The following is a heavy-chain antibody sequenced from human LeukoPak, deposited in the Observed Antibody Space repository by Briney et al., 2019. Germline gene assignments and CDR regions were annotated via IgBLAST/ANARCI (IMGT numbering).Heavy chain of an antibody. Sequence: GGSLRLSCAASGFTFSSYSMNWVRQAPGKGLEWVSSISSSSSYIYYADSVKGRFTISRDNSKNTLYLQMNSLRAEDTAVYYCAKDGEDIVVVVAATPTPGYFDYWGQGTLVTVSS. V-gene: IGHV3-21*04. CDR2: ISSSSSYI. CDR1: GFTFSSYS. J-gene: IGHJ4*02. D-gene: IGHD2-15*01. CDR3: AKDGEDIVVVVAATPTPGYFDY.